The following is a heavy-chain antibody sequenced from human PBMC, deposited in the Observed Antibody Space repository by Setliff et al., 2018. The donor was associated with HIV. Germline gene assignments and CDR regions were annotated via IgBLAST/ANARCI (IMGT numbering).Heavy chain of an antibody. V-gene: IGHV3-7*01. Sequence: GGSLRLSCAASGFTFRRYWMNWVRQAPGKGLEWVANIKEDGSEKYYVDSVKGRFTISRDKAKNSLYLQMNSLRAEDTAVYYCARARTGWYNFDYWGQGTPGTVSS. J-gene: IGHJ4*02. CDR1: GFTFRRYW. CDR3: ARARTGWYNFDY. CDR2: IKEDGSEK. D-gene: IGHD6-19*01.